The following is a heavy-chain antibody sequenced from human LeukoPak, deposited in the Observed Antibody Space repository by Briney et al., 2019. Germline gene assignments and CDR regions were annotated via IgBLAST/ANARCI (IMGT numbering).Heavy chain of an antibody. V-gene: IGHV4-59*01. CDR3: ARGGDSSGYLNHYYYGMDV. CDR1: GGSIRNYY. Sequence: SETLSLTCIVSGGSIRNYYWNWIRQSPGKGLEWIGFIHYSGSTYYRPTLKGRVTMSVDTSKNQFSLKLTSVTAADTAVYYCARGGDSSGYLNHYYYGMDVWGQGTTVTVSS. CDR2: IHYSGST. J-gene: IGHJ6*02. D-gene: IGHD5-18*01.